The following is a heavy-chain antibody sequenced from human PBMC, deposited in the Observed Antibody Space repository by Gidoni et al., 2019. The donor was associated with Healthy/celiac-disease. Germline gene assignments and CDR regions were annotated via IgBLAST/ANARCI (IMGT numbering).Heavy chain of an antibody. J-gene: IGHJ6*03. V-gene: IGHV4-34*01. CDR1: GGSFSGYY. Sequence: QVQLQQWGAGLLKPSETLSLTCAVYGGSFSGYYWSWIRQPPGKGLEWIGEINHRGSTNYNPALKRRVTIAVETSKNQFSLKLSSVTAADTAVYYCARGPFGGNYYDYKDVWGKGTTVTVSS. CDR3: ARGPFGGNYYDYKDV. CDR2: INHRGST. D-gene: IGHD3-10*01.